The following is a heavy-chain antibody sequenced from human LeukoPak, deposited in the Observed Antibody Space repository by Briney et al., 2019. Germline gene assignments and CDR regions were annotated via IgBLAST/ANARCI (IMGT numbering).Heavy chain of an antibody. D-gene: IGHD2-15*01. CDR3: ARVAGYCSDYNCYPLD. CDR2: INTNTGNP. Sequence: ASVKVSCKASGYSFTKYAINWVRQAPGQGLEWMGWINTNTGNPTYAQGFTGRFVFSLDTSVSTAYLQISSLKVEDTAVYYCARVAGYCSDYNCYPLDWGQGTPVTVSS. V-gene: IGHV7-4-1*02. J-gene: IGHJ4*02. CDR1: GYSFTKYA.